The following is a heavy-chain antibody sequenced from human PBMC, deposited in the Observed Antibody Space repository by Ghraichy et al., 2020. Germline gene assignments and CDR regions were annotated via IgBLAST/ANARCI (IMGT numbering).Heavy chain of an antibody. CDR1: GITFSSYA. D-gene: IGHD6-19*01. CDR3: AKALPHYTSGCVGFDY. Sequence: GGSLRLSCAASGITFSSYAMSWVRQAPGKGLEWVSGISGSGGNTYYADSVKGRFTISRDNSKNTLYLQMNSLRDEDTAVYYCAKALPHYTSGCVGFDYWGQGTLVTVSS. V-gene: IGHV3-23*01. CDR2: ISGSGGNT. J-gene: IGHJ4*02.